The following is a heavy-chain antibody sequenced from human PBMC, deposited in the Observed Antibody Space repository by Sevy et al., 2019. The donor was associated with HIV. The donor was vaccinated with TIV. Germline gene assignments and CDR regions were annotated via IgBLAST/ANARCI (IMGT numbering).Heavy chain of an antibody. Sequence: GGSLRLSCAASGFTFSRYTMNWVRQAPGKGLEWVSPISGSSNYIYYAESLKGRFIVSRDKAKNTVFMQMNSLRSDDTAVYYCATGPPDGSYDYFDYWGQGTLVTVSS. J-gene: IGHJ4*02. CDR1: GFTFSRYT. V-gene: IGHV3-21*06. CDR3: ATGPPDGSYDYFDY. D-gene: IGHD2-15*01. CDR2: ISGSSNYI.